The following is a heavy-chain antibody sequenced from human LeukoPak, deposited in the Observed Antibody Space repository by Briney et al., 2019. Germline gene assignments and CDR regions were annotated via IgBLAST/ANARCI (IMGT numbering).Heavy chain of an antibody. V-gene: IGHV4-59*01. CDR3: ARGGKDQYTSSWYNFDY. CDR1: GGSISSYY. J-gene: IGHJ4*02. D-gene: IGHD6-13*01. CDR2: IYYTGST. Sequence: SETLSLTCTVSGGSISSYYWSWIRQPPGKGLEWIGFIYYTGSTNYNPSLKSRVTISLDTSKNQFSLKPSSVTAADTAVYYCARGGKDQYTSSWYNFDYWGQGTLVAVSS.